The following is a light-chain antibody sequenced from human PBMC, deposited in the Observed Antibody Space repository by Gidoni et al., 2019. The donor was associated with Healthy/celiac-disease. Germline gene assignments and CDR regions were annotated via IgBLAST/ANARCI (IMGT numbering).Light chain of an antibody. J-gene: IGKJ2*01. V-gene: IGKV3-20*01. CDR1: QSVSSSY. CDR3: QQYQAPRT. CDR2: GAS. Sequence: DIVLTPSPGTLSLSPGERATLSCRASQSVSSSYLAWYQQKPGQAPRLLIYGASSRATGIPDRFSGSGSGTDFTLTISRLEPEDFAVYYCQQYQAPRTFXXXTKLEIK.